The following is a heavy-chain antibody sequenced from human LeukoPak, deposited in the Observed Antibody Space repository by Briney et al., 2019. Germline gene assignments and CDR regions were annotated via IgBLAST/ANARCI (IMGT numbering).Heavy chain of an antibody. V-gene: IGHV3-7*03. J-gene: IGHJ6*02. D-gene: IGHD2/OR15-2a*01. CDR2: VNRDGSET. CDR3: ARNNGMDV. CDR1: GFTFSNYA. Sequence: GSLRLSCDASGFTFSNYAMTWVRQVPGRGPEWVANVNRDGSETYYLDSVKGRFTISKDNAKNSLYLQMNSLRAEDTALYHCARNNGMDVWGQGTTVIVSS.